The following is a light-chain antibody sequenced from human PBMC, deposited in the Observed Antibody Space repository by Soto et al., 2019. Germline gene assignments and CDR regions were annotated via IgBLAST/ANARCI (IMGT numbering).Light chain of an antibody. J-gene: IGLJ2*01. CDR3: CSYAGSYTFL. CDR1: SSDVGGYNY. CDR2: DVS. Sequence: QSVLTQPRSVSGSPGQSVTISCTGTSSDVGGYNYVSWYQQHPGKAPKLMIYDVSKRPSGVPDRFSGYKSGNTASLTISGLQAEDEADYYCCSYAGSYTFLFGGGTKVTVL. V-gene: IGLV2-11*01.